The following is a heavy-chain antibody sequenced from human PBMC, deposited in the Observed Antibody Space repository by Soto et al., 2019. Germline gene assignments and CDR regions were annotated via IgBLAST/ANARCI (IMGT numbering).Heavy chain of an antibody. CDR3: ARDQGIAVGTYGMDV. J-gene: IGHJ6*02. Sequence: SETLSLTCAVSGGSISSSNWWSWVRQPPGKGLEWIGEIYHSGSTNYNPSLKSRVTISVDKSKNQFSLKLSSVTAADTAVYYCARDQGIAVGTYGMDVWGQGTTVTVSS. V-gene: IGHV4-4*02. D-gene: IGHD6-19*01. CDR2: IYHSGST. CDR1: GGSISSSNW.